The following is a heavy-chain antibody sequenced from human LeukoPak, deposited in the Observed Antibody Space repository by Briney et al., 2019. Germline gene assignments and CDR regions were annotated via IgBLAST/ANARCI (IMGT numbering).Heavy chain of an antibody. CDR2: IRYDRSNK. D-gene: IGHD6-13*01. CDR1: GFTFSSYG. V-gene: IGHV3-30*02. CDR3: ARMHSSWNAFDI. Sequence: GGSLRLSCAASGFTFSSYGMHWVRQAPGKGLEWVAFIRYDRSNKYYADSVKGRFTISRDNTKNTLYLQMNSLRAEDTAVYYCARMHSSWNAFDIWGQGTMVTVSS. J-gene: IGHJ3*02.